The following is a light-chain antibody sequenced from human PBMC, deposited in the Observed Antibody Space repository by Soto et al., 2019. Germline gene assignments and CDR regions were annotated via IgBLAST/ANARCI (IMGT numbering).Light chain of an antibody. CDR1: SSNIGNNF. V-gene: IGLV1-51*01. CDR3: GTCDTSLSVV. CDR2: DNN. Sequence: QSVLTQPPSVSAAPGQKVTISCSGSSSNIGNNFVSWYQQLPGTAPKLLIYDNNKRPSGIPDRFSGSKSGTSATLGITGLRTGDEADYYCGTCDTSLSVVFGGGTKVTVL. J-gene: IGLJ3*02.